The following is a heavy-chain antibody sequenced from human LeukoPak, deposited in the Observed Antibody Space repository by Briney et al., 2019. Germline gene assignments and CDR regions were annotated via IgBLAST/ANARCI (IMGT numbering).Heavy chain of an antibody. Sequence: ASVKVSCKASGYTFTSYYMHWVRQAPGQGLEWMGIINPSGGSTSYAQKFQGRVTMTRDTSTSTVCMELSSLRSEDTAVYYCAREARRGGGTYYFDYWGQGTLVTVSS. CDR1: GYTFTSYY. J-gene: IGHJ4*02. D-gene: IGHD3-16*01. CDR2: INPSGGST. CDR3: AREARRGGGTYYFDY. V-gene: IGHV1-46*01.